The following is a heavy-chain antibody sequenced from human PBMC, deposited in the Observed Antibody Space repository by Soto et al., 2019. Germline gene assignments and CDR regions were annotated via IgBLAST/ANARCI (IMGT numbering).Heavy chain of an antibody. CDR1: GGTFSSYA. CDR2: IIPIFGTA. CDR3: ARSAYCSSTSCPFYYYYGMDV. D-gene: IGHD2-2*01. Sequence: ASVKVSCKASGGTFSSYAISWVRQAPGQGLEWMGGIIPIFGTANYAQKFQGRVTITADKSTSTAYMELSSLRSEDTAVYYCARSAYCSSTSCPFYYYYGMDVWGQGTTVTVSS. V-gene: IGHV1-69*06. J-gene: IGHJ6*02.